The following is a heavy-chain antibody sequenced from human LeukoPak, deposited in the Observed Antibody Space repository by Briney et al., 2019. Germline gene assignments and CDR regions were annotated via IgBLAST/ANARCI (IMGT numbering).Heavy chain of an antibody. D-gene: IGHD2-15*01. CDR1: GYTFTSYY. V-gene: IGHV1-46*01. CDR2: INPSGGST. Sequence: ASVKVSCKASGYTFTSYYMHWVRQAPGQGLEWMGIINPSGGSTSYAQKFQGRVTMTRDTSTSTVYMELSSLRSEDTAVYYCARVSEIVVVVAGGEYYFDYWGQGTLVTVSS. J-gene: IGHJ4*02. CDR3: ARVSEIVVVVAGGEYYFDY.